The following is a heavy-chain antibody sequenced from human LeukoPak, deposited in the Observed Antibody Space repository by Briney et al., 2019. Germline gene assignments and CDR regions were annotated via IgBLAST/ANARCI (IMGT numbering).Heavy chain of an antibody. Sequence: GGSLRLSCAASGFTFSNAWMSWVRQAPGKGLEWVSAISGSGGSTYYADSVKGRFTISRDNPKNTLYLQMNSLRAEDTAVYYCAKAGSNYDFWSGYYHYGYFDYWGQGTLVTVSS. CDR2: ISGSGGST. V-gene: IGHV3-23*01. D-gene: IGHD3-3*01. CDR3: AKAGSNYDFWSGYYHYGYFDY. CDR1: GFTFSNAW. J-gene: IGHJ4*02.